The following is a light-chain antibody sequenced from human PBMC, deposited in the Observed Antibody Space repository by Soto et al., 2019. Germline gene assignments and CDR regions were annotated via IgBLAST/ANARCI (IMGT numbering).Light chain of an antibody. CDR1: QDISNY. V-gene: IGKV1-33*01. CDR2: DAS. J-gene: IGKJ5*01. CDR3: QQYDNLRIT. Sequence: DIQMTQSPSSLSASVGDRVTITCQASQDISNYLNWYQQKPGKAPKLLIYDASNLETGVPSRFSGSGSGTDFTFTISSLQPEDIATYYCQQYDNLRITFGKGTRLEIK.